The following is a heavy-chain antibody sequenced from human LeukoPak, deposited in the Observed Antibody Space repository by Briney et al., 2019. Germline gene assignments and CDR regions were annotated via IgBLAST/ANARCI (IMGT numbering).Heavy chain of an antibody. CDR2: TSSSDAGT. J-gene: IGHJ4*02. D-gene: IGHD2-21*01. V-gene: IGHV3-23*01. CDR1: GFTFINYG. Sequence: GGTLRLSCAASGFTFINYGMSWVRQAPGKGLEWVAATSSSDAGTYHADSVRGRFTISRDNSRNTLYLQMNSLRAEDAAVYYCARAPVTSCRGAYCYPFDYWGQGTLVTVSS. CDR3: ARAPVTSCRGAYCYPFDY.